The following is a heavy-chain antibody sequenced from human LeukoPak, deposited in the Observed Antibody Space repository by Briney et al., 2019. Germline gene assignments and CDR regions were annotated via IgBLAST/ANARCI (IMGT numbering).Heavy chain of an antibody. V-gene: IGHV4-34*01. D-gene: IGHD3-3*01. Sequence: TASETLSLTCAVYGGSCSGYYWSWIRQPPGMGLEWMGEINHSGSTNYNPSLKSRVTISVDTSKNQFSLKLSSVTAADTAVYYCARGIGTIFGVVITDYFDYWGQGTLVTVSS. J-gene: IGHJ4*02. CDR3: ARGIGTIFGVVITDYFDY. CDR2: INHSGST. CDR1: GGSCSGYY.